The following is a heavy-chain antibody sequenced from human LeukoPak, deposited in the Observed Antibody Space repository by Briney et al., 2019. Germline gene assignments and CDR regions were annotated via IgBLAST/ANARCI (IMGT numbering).Heavy chain of an antibody. CDR1: GGSITSYY. V-gene: IGHV4-59*08. CDR3: ARLPTGYPNWFDT. CDR2: IYYSGTT. Sequence: SETLSLTCTVSGGSITSYYWSWIRQPPGKGLECIGYIYYSGTTYYNPSLKSRVTISVDTSKNQFSLKLNSLTATDTAVYYCARLPTGYPNWFDTWGQGILVTVSS. D-gene: IGHD5-18*01. J-gene: IGHJ5*02.